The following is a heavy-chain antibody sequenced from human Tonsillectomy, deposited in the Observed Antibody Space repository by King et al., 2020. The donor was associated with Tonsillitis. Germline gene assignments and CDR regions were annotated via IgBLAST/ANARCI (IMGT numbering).Heavy chain of an antibody. D-gene: IGHD2-21*02. J-gene: IGHJ4*02. Sequence: VQLQESGPGLVKPSETLSLICTVSGDSVSSYYWNWIRQSPGMGLEWIGCIYHNGSTIYNPSLKNRVTISIDTSQNQFSLGLSSVSAADTAVYFCSRTLGLTFCGGDCYPPTLFDYWGQGALVTVSS. CDR1: GDSVSSYY. V-gene: IGHV4-59*02. CDR2: IYHNGST. CDR3: SRTLGLTFCGGDCYPPTLFDY.